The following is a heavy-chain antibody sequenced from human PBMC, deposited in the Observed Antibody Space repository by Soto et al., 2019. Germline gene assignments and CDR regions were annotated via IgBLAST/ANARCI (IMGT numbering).Heavy chain of an antibody. CDR1: GFTFSSYW. Sequence: GGPLRLSCAASGFTFSSYWMHWVRQAPGKGLVWVSRINSDGSSTSYADSVKGRFTISRDNAKNTLYLQMNSLRAEDTAVYYCANGVRDGYDYWSQGTLVTVSS. J-gene: IGHJ4*02. CDR2: INSDGSST. CDR3: ANGVRDGYDY. D-gene: IGHD5-12*01. V-gene: IGHV3-74*01.